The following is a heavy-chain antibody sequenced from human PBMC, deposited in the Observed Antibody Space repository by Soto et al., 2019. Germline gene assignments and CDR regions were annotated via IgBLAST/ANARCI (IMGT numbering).Heavy chain of an antibody. CDR3: AKARQAQSHYYYGMDV. CDR1: GFTFSNNA. Sequence: PGGPLRLSCAASGFTFSNNAMNWVRQAPGKGLEWVSGISGTGYGTYYADSVKGRLTISRDSSNNTLYLQMNSLRGEDTAIYYCAKARQAQSHYYYGMDVWGQGTPVTVSS. V-gene: IGHV3-23*01. CDR2: ISGTGYGT. D-gene: IGHD6-19*01. J-gene: IGHJ6*02.